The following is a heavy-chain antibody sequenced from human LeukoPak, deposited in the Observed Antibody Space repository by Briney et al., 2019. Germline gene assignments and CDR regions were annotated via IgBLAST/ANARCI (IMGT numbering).Heavy chain of an antibody. D-gene: IGHD3-10*01. CDR3: ARDAYYGSGSHPY. V-gene: IGHV1-2*02. Sequence: GASVKVSCKASGYTFTDYYMHWVRQAPGQGLEWMGWINPDSGGTDYAQKFQGRVTMTRDTSISTAYMELRRLRSDDTAVFYCARDAYYGSGSHPYWGQGALVTVSS. J-gene: IGHJ4*02. CDR1: GYTFTDYY. CDR2: INPDSGGT.